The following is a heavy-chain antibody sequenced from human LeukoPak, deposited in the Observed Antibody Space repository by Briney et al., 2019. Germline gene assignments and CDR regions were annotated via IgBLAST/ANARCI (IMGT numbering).Heavy chain of an antibody. CDR1: GFTFSHLA. D-gene: IGHD5-12*01. V-gene: IGHV3-30*04. Sequence: GGSLRLSCAASGFTFSHLAMYWVRQAPGKGLECVSLISDDTYTKYYADSVKGRFIISRDNSKNMLYLQMNGLGTDDSALYYCTVATEATFDYWGQGSLVTVSS. CDR3: TVATEATFDY. J-gene: IGHJ4*02. CDR2: ISDDTYTK.